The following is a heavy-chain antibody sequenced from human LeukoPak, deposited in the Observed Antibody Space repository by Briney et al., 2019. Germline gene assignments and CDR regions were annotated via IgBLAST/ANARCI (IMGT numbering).Heavy chain of an antibody. J-gene: IGHJ3*02. CDR3: ARVGVSNAFDI. V-gene: IGHV3-74*01. CDR1: GFTFSTYW. D-gene: IGHD3-3*01. CDR2: INSDGSST. Sequence: GGSLRLSCAASGFTFSTYWMHGVRQAPGKGRVWVSRINSDGSSTTYADSVKGRFTISRDNAKNTRYLQMNSLRAEDTAVYYCARVGVSNAFDIWGQGTMVTVSS.